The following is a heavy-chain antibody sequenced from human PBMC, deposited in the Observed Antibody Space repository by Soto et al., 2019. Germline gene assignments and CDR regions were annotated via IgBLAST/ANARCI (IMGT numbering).Heavy chain of an antibody. CDR3: ARERVILTGYYTAWRAFDI. CDR2: ISAYNGNT. CDR1: GYTFTSYG. D-gene: IGHD3-9*01. J-gene: IGHJ3*02. Sequence: GASVKVSCKASGYTFTSYGISWVRQAPGQGLEWMGWISAYNGNTNYAQKLQGRVTISVDTSKNQFSLKLSSVTAADTAVYYCARERVILTGYYTAWRAFDIWGQGTMVTVSS. V-gene: IGHV1-18*01.